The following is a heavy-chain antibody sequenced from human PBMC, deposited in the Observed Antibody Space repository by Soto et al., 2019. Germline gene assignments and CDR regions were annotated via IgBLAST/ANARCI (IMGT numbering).Heavy chain of an antibody. V-gene: IGHV3-43*01. CDR3: AKDIGPYPGGAFDI. Sequence: PSETLSLTCAVSGDSINSDNWWSWVRQPPGKGLEWVSLISWDGGSTYYADSVKGRFTISRDNSKNSLYLQMNSLRTEDTALYYCAKDIGPYPGGAFDIWGQGTMVTVSS. J-gene: IGHJ3*02. D-gene: IGHD3-10*01. CDR2: ISWDGGST. CDR1: GDSINSDN.